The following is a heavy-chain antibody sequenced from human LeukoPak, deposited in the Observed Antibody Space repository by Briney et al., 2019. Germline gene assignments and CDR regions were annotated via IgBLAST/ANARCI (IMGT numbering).Heavy chain of an antibody. Sequence: GGSLRLSCAASGFTFSSYSMNWVRQAPGKGLEWVSSISSSSSYIYYADSVKGRFTISRDNAKNSLYLQMNSLRAEDTAVYYCAKDRNFHGDDPNWFDPWGQGTLVTFSS. J-gene: IGHJ5*02. CDR2: ISSSSSYI. CDR1: GFTFSSYS. D-gene: IGHD4-17*01. CDR3: AKDRNFHGDDPNWFDP. V-gene: IGHV3-21*01.